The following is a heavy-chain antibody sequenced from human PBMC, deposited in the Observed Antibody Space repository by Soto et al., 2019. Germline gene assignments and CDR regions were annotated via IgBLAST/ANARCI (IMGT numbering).Heavy chain of an antibody. CDR2: ISAYNGNT. D-gene: IGHD3-9*01. CDR3: AREEGVYGYILNVYYTPNWFDH. Sequence: ISCKASGYTFTSYGISWVRQAPGQGLEWMGWISAYNGNTNYAQKLQGRGTMTTDTSTSTAYMELRSPRSDDTAVYYCAREEGVYGYILNVYYTPNWFDHWSQGNLVTVSS. J-gene: IGHJ5*02. V-gene: IGHV1-18*01. CDR1: GYTFTSYG.